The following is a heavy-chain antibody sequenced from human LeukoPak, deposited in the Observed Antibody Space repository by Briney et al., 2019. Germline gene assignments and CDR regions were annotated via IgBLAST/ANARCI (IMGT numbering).Heavy chain of an antibody. CDR3: TTDHYDFWSGYSY. J-gene: IGHJ4*02. V-gene: IGHV3-23*01. D-gene: IGHD3-3*01. CDR1: GFTFSSYA. CDR2: ISGSGGST. Sequence: GGSLRLSCAASGFTFSSYAMSWVRQAPGKGLEWVSAISGSGGSTYYADSVKGRFTISRDNSKNTLYLQMNSLKTEDTAVYYCTTDHYDFWSGYSYWGQGTLVTVSS.